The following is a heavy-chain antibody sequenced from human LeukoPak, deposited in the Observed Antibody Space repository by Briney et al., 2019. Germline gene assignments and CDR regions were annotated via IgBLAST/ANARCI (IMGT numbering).Heavy chain of an antibody. V-gene: IGHV1-18*01. CDR3: ARDTYYYDSSRNPKADY. D-gene: IGHD3-22*01. Sequence: ASVKVSCKASGYTFTSYGISWVRQAPGQGLEWMGWISAYNGNTNYAQKLQGRVTMTTDTSTSTAYMELRSLRSDDTAVYYCARDTYYYDSSRNPKADYWGQGTLVTVSS. CDR2: ISAYNGNT. J-gene: IGHJ4*02. CDR1: GYTFTSYG.